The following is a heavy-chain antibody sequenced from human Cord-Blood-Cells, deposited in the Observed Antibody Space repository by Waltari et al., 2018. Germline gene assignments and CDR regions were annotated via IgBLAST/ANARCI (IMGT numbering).Heavy chain of an antibody. V-gene: IGHV4-39*01. CDR1: GGSISSSSYY. CDR2: INYSGGT. J-gene: IGHJ4*02. CDR3: ALIQLWFDY. Sequence: QLQLQESGPGLVKPSETLSLTCTVSGGSISSSSYYWGWIRQPPGKGLEWIGSINYSGGTYYNPSRKSRVTISVETSKNQFSLKLSSVTAADTAVYYCALIQLWFDYWGQGTLVTVSS. D-gene: IGHD5-18*01.